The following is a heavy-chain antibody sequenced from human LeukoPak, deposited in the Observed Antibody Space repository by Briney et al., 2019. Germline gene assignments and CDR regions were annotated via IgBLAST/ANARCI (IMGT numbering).Heavy chain of an antibody. D-gene: IGHD2-21*02. J-gene: IGHJ4*02. CDR3: AIPPGYCGNDCSFDH. CDR1: GYSFSNYW. CDR2: IYPGDYET. V-gene: IGHV5-51*01. Sequence: GESLKISCEGSGYSFSNYWIGWVRQMPGKGLEWMGIIYPGDYETRYSPSFQGLVTISVDKSISAAYLQWSSLKASDTAMYYCAIPPGYCGNDCSFDHWGQGTLVTVSS.